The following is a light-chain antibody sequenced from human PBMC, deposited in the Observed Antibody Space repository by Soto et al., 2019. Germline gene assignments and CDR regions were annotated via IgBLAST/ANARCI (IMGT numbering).Light chain of an antibody. J-gene: IGLJ2*01. CDR1: SSDVGGYNF. V-gene: IGLV2-14*03. Sequence: QSALTQPASVSGSPGQSITISCTGTSSDVGGYNFVSWYQQHPGKAPKLMIFDVSNRPSGVFNRFSGSKSGNTASLTISGLQAEDEADYYFSSYTSSSTVVFGGGTKVTVL. CDR2: DVS. CDR3: SSYTSSSTVV.